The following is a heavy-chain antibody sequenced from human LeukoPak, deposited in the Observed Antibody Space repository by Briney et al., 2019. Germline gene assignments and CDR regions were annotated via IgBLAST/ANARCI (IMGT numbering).Heavy chain of an antibody. CDR3: TTDPIMTTAIYYYYYMDV. Sequence: GGSLRLSCAVSGFTFSKAWMSWVRQAPGKGLEWGGRFKSITDGGTTDYAAPVKGRFPISRDDSKNTLYLQMNSLKTEDTALYHCTTDPIMTTAIYYYYYMDVWGKGTTVTVSS. CDR2: FKSITDGGTT. J-gene: IGHJ6*03. CDR1: GFTFSKAW. D-gene: IGHD6-25*01. V-gene: IGHV3-15*01.